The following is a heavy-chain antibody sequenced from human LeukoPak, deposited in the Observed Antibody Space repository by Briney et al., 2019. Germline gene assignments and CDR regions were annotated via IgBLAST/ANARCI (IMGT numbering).Heavy chain of an antibody. CDR2: ISYDGNNK. V-gene: IGHV3-30*18. J-gene: IGHJ6*02. D-gene: IGHD3-3*01. CDR3: AKDKDFWSGYYRGLPYYYGMDL. Sequence: GGPLRLSCAASGFTFSSYGMHWVRQAPGKGLEWVAVISYDGNNKYYADSVNGRFTTSRDNAKNTLSLQMNSLRAEDPAVYYCAKDKDFWSGYYRGLPYYYGMDLWGQGTTVTVSS. CDR1: GFTFSSYG.